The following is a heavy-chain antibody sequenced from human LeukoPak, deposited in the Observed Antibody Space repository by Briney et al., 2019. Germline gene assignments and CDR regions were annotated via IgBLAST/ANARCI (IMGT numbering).Heavy chain of an antibody. J-gene: IGHJ6*03. CDR2: ISSSSSYI. V-gene: IGHV3-21*01. CDR3: AREAGYSSSWPYYYYYMDV. D-gene: IGHD6-13*01. Sequence: PGGSLRLSCAASGFSSGNNWMNWVRQAPGKGLEWVSSISSSSSYIYYADSVKGRFTISRDNAKNSLYLQMNSLRAEDTAVYYCAREAGYSSSWPYYYYYMDVWGKGTTVTVSS. CDR1: GFSSGNNW.